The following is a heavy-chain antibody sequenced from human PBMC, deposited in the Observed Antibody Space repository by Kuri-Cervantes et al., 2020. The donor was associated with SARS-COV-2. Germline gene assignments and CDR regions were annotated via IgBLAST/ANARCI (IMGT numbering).Heavy chain of an antibody. D-gene: IGHD3-10*02. Sequence: GGSLRLSCAASGFTFGSYGMHWVRQAPGKGLEWVAVISYDGSNKYYADSVKGRFTISRDNSKNTLYLQMNSLRAEDTAVYYCARQLETTMLYYFDYWGQGTLVTVSS. CDR2: ISYDGSNK. CDR3: ARQLETTMLYYFDY. J-gene: IGHJ4*02. CDR1: GFTFGSYG. V-gene: IGHV3-30*03.